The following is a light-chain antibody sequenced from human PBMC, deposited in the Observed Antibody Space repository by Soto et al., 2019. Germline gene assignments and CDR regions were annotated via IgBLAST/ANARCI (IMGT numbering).Light chain of an antibody. CDR1: QSVSSN. Sequence: EIVMTQSPATLSVSPGERATLSCRASQSVSSNLAWYQQKPGQAPRLLIYGASTRATGIRARFSGSGSGTEFTLTISSLQSEDFAVYYCQQCNNWPLTFGQGTRVEIK. CDR2: GAS. V-gene: IGKV3-15*01. J-gene: IGKJ1*01. CDR3: QQCNNWPLT.